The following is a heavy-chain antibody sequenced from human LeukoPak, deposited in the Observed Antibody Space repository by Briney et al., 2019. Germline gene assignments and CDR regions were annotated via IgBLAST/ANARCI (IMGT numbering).Heavy chain of an antibody. J-gene: IGHJ3*02. Sequence: PGGSLRLSCAASGFTFSSYAMHWVRQAPGKGLEWVAVISYDGSNKYYADSVKGRFTISRDNSKNTLYLQMNSLRAEDTAVYYCARDNYYDSSGEAFDIWGQGPMVTVSS. CDR3: ARDNYYDSSGEAFDI. CDR1: GFTFSSYA. CDR2: ISYDGSNK. V-gene: IGHV3-30-3*01. D-gene: IGHD3-22*01.